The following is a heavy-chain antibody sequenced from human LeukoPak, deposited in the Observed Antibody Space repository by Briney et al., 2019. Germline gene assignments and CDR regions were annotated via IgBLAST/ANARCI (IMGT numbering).Heavy chain of an antibody. J-gene: IGHJ6*02. CDR3: ARVPRSSASYYYSMDV. Sequence: GESLKISCKGSGYSFTNYWIAWVRQMPGKGLECMGIIYPGDSDTRYSPSFQGQVAISADKSISTAYLQWSSLKASDTAMYYCARVPRSSASYYYSMDVWGQGTTVTVSS. CDR1: GYSFTNYW. D-gene: IGHD3-22*01. CDR2: IYPGDSDT. V-gene: IGHV5-51*01.